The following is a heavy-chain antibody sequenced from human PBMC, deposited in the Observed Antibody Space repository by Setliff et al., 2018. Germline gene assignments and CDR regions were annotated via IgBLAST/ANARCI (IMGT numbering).Heavy chain of an antibody. D-gene: IGHD6-19*01. CDR3: AREQWLDPPGYYYMDV. CDR1: GGSISSYY. V-gene: IGHV4-4*07. J-gene: IGHJ6*03. Sequence: SETLSITCTVSGGSISSYYWSWIRQPAGKGLEWIGHIYIGGSANYNPSLKSRVTMSIDTSKNQFSLKLNSVTAADMAVYYCAREQWLDPPGYYYMDVWAKGTTVTVSS. CDR2: IYIGGSA.